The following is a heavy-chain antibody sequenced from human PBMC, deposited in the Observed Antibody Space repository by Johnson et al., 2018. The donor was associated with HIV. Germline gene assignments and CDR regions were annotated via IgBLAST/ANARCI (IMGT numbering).Heavy chain of an antibody. Sequence: VRLVESRGVLVQPGGSLRLSCAASGFTVSSNEMSWVRQAPGKGLEWVSSISGGSTYYADSRKGRLTISRDNSNNTLYLQMNSLRPEETAVYYCAKTPGKNWYYSEVTDAFDIWGQGTMVTVSS. V-gene: IGHV3-38-3*01. CDR1: GFTVSSNE. D-gene: IGHD3-22*01. CDR3: AKTPGKNWYYSEVTDAFDI. CDR2: ISGGST. J-gene: IGHJ3*02.